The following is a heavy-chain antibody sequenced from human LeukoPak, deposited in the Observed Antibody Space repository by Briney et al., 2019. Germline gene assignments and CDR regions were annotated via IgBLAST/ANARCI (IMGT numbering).Heavy chain of an antibody. D-gene: IGHD4-17*01. J-gene: IGHJ4*02. CDR1: GFTVSSNY. CDR3: ARYGNYGDYVDY. Sequence: GGSLRLSCAASGFTVSSNYMSWVRQAPGKGLEWVSVIYSGGSTYYADSVKGRFTISRDNSKHTLYLQMNSLRAEDTAVYYCARYGNYGDYVDYWGQGTLVTVSS. CDR2: IYSGGST. V-gene: IGHV3-53*01.